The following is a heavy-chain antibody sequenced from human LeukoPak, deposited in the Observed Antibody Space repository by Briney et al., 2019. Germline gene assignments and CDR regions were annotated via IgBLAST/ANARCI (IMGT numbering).Heavy chain of an antibody. D-gene: IGHD3-3*01. V-gene: IGHV4-39*01. CDR1: GGSISSSSYY. Sequence: SETLSLTCTVSGGSISSSSYYWGWIRQPPGKGLEWIGSIYYSGSTYYNPSLKSRVTISVDTSKNQFSLKLSSVTAADTAVYYCARYDPVRPDAFDIWGQGTMVTVSS. J-gene: IGHJ3*02. CDR3: ARYDPVRPDAFDI. CDR2: IYYSGST.